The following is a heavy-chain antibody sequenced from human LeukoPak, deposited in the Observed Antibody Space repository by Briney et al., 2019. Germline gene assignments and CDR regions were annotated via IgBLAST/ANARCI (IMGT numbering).Heavy chain of an antibody. CDR2: IYYSGST. V-gene: IGHV4-34*01. CDR3: ARHQSSTIYSGLDY. J-gene: IGHJ4*02. CDR1: GGSFSGYY. D-gene: IGHD5-18*01. Sequence: SETLSLTCAVYGGSFSGYYWSWIRQPPGKGLEWIGSIYYSGSTYYNPSLKSRVTISVDTSKNQFSLKLSSVTAADTAVYYCARHQSSTIYSGLDYWGQGTLVTVSS.